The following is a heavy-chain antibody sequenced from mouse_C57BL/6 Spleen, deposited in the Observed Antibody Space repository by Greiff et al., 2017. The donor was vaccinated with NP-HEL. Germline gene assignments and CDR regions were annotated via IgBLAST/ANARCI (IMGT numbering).Heavy chain of an antibody. CDR1: GYTFTSYW. CDR3: ARDWDLNFDD. CDR2: IDPSGSET. Sequence: VQLQQPGAELVRPGSSVKLSCKASGYTFTSYWMQWVKQRPIQGLEWIGNIDPSGSETHYNQKFKDKATFTVDTSSSTAYMQLSSLTAEDSAVYYCARDWDLNFDDWGQGTTLTV. V-gene: IGHV1-52*01. D-gene: IGHD4-1*01. J-gene: IGHJ2*01.